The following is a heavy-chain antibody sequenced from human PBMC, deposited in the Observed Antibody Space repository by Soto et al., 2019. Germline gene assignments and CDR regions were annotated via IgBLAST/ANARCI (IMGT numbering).Heavy chain of an antibody. CDR2: ISRNGGST. CDR3: VKKSGYGQYYFDY. CDR1: GFTFSSYD. D-gene: IGHD5-12*01. Sequence: PGGSLRLSCSASGFTFSSYDMHWVRQAPGKGLEYVSGISRNGGSTYYADSVKGRFTISRDNSKNTLYLQMSSLRPEDTAVYYCVKKSGYGQYYFDYWGQGTLVTVSS. J-gene: IGHJ4*02. V-gene: IGHV3-64D*06.